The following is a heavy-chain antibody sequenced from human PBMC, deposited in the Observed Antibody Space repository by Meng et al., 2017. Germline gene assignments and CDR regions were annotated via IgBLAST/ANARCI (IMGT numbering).Heavy chain of an antibody. J-gene: IGHJ6*02. CDR3: ARLRGLAHYYYGMDV. CDR1: GGTFSSYA. V-gene: IGHV1-69*06. Sequence: SVKVSCKASGGTFSSYAISWVRQAPGQGLEWMGGIIPIFGTANYAQKFQGRVTITADKSTSTAYMELSSLRSEDTAVYYCARLRGLAHYYYGMDVWGQGTTVTVSS. D-gene: IGHD6-19*01. CDR2: IIPIFGTA.